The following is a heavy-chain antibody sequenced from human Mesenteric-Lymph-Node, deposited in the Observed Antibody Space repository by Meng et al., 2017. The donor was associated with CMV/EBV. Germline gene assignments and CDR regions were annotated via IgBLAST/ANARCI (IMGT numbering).Heavy chain of an antibody. J-gene: IGHJ4*02. CDR3: ARLGTTVFDY. CDR1: GGSISSGDYY. V-gene: IGHV4-39*01. Sequence: SETLSLTCSVSGGSISSGDYYWGWIRQPPGRGLEWIGNIFYSGSTYYNPSLKSRVTVSVDTSKNQFSLKVYSVTAADTAVYYCARLGTTVFDYWGQGTLVTVSS. D-gene: IGHD1-1*01. CDR2: IFYSGST.